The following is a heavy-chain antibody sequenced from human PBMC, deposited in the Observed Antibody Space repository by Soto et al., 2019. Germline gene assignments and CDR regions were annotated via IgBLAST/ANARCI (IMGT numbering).Heavy chain of an antibody. V-gene: IGHV4-30-4*01. D-gene: IGHD2-15*01. Sequence: QVQLQESGPGLVKPSQTLSLTCSVSGGSISNDDYYWSLIRQSPGKGLEWIGHIHHSGSAHYNPSLTGRMIISLDTSKSQFSLNLTSVTAADTAIYYCSRLGYCSGGSCHNYWGQGTLVTVSS. J-gene: IGHJ4*02. CDR1: GGSISNDDYY. CDR2: IHHSGSA. CDR3: SRLGYCSGGSCHNY.